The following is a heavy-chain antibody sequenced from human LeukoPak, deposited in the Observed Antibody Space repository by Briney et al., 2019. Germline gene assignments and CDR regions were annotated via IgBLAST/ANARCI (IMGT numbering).Heavy chain of an antibody. J-gene: IGHJ4*02. CDR3: AKGYTFHGVAHDSGYFDY. D-gene: IGHD3-3*01. Sequence: PGRSLRLSCVPSGFTFGDYTMHWVRQVPGKGLEGLSGITWDGGNIAYADSVKGRFTISRDNAKSSLYLQMNSLRNEDKAFYFCAKGYTFHGVAHDSGYFDYWGQGTLVTVSS. CDR2: ITWDGGNI. V-gene: IGHV3-9*01. CDR1: GFTFGDYT.